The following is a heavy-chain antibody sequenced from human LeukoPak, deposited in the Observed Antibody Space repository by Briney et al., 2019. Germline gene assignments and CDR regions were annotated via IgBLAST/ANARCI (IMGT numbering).Heavy chain of an antibody. V-gene: IGHV3-9*01. D-gene: IGHD3-10*01. J-gene: IGHJ4*02. CDR3: AKDFGTALGSYYFHY. CDR1: GFTFDDYA. CDR2: ISWNSDSI. Sequence: GGSLRLSCAASGFTFDDYAMHWVRQAPGKGLEWVSGISWNSDSIGYADSVKGRFTISRDNAKHSLYLQMNSLRAEDTALYYCAKDFGTALGSYYFHYWGQGTLVTVSS.